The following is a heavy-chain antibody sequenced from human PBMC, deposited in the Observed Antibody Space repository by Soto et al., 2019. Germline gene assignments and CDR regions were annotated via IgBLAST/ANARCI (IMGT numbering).Heavy chain of an antibody. CDR2: IYYSGST. D-gene: IGHD4-4*01. CDR1: GGSISSGGYY. Sequence: PSETLSLTCTVSGGSISSGGYYWIWIRQHPGKGLDWIGYIYYSGSTYYNPSLKSRVTISVDTSKNQFSLKLSSVTAADTAVYYCARAGYSNYLFDYWGQGTLVTVSS. V-gene: IGHV4-31*03. CDR3: ARAGYSNYLFDY. J-gene: IGHJ4*02.